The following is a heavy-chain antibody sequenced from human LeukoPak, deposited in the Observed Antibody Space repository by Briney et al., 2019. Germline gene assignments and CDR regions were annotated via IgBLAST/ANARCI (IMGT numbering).Heavy chain of an antibody. J-gene: IGHJ4*02. CDR1: GGSISSSSYY. CDR3: ARVPGWLSPYYFDY. V-gene: IGHV4-39*07. Sequence: SETLSLTYTVSGGSISSSSYYWGWLRQPPGKGLEWIVSGYYSGSTYYNTSHKSRITISVNTSKNQFSLKLSSVTAADTAVYYCARVPGWLSPYYFDYWGQGTLVTVSS. CDR2: GYYSGST. D-gene: IGHD3-22*01.